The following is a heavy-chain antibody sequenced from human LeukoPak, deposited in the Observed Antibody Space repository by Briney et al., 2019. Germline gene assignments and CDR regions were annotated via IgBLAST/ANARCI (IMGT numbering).Heavy chain of an antibody. Sequence: GGSLRLSCAASGFTFSSYWMTWVRQAPGKGLEWVANIKHNGDELNYVDSVEDRFTISRDNAKNSLHLHMTSLRAEDTAVYYCARELRTFDSWGQGTLVTVSS. CDR3: ARELRTFDS. CDR2: IKHNGDEL. D-gene: IGHD3-16*01. V-gene: IGHV3-7*01. CDR1: GFTFSSYW. J-gene: IGHJ4*02.